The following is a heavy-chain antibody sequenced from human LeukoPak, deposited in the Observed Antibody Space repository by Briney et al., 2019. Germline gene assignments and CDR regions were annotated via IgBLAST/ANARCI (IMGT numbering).Heavy chain of an antibody. CDR2: IYHSGST. Sequence: SETLSLTCAVSGYSISSGYYWGWIRQPPGKGLEWIGSIYHSGSTYYNPSLKSRVPISVDTSKNQFSLKLSSVTAADTAVYYCARLFFSWYFDYWGQGTLVTVSS. J-gene: IGHJ4*02. D-gene: IGHD6-13*01. V-gene: IGHV4-38-2*01. CDR1: GYSISSGYY. CDR3: ARLFFSWYFDY.